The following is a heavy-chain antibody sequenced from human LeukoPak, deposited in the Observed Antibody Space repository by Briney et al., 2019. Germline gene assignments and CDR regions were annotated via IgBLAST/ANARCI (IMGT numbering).Heavy chain of an antibody. D-gene: IGHD3-3*01. J-gene: IGHJ4*02. Sequence: PGGSLRLSCAASGFTFSSYEMNWVRQAPGKGLEWVSYISSSGSTIYYADSVKGRFTISRDNAKNSLYLQMNSLRAEDTAVYYCARSFSILEWLPNYYFDYWGQGTLVTVSS. CDR2: ISSSGSTI. CDR3: ARSFSILEWLPNYYFDY. V-gene: IGHV3-48*03. CDR1: GFTFSSYE.